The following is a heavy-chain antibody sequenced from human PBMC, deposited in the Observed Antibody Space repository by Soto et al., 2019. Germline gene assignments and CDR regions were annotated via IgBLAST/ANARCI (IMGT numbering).Heavy chain of an antibody. D-gene: IGHD2-15*01. CDR1: GYTFTSYG. V-gene: IGHV1-18*01. CDR2: ISAYNGNT. Sequence: QVQLVQSGAEVKKPGASVKVSCKASGYTFTSYGISGVRQAPGQGLEWMGWISAYNGNTNYAQKLQGRVTMTTDTSTSTAYMELRSLRSDDTAVYYCARDRFTSLLGYCSGGSCYPSDYWGQGTLVTVSS. CDR3: ARDRFTSLLGYCSGGSCYPSDY. J-gene: IGHJ4*02.